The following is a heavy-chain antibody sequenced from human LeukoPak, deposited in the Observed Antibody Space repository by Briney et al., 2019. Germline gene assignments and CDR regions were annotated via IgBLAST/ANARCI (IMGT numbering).Heavy chain of an antibody. V-gene: IGHV1-69*06. J-gene: IGHJ3*02. D-gene: IGHD1-26*01. Sequence: SVKVSCKASGGTFSSYAISWVRQAPGQGLEWMGGIIPIFGTANYAQKFQGRVTIAADKSTSTAYMELSSLRSEDTAVYYCARSMEVGANDAFDIWGQGTMVTVSS. CDR1: GGTFSSYA. CDR3: ARSMEVGANDAFDI. CDR2: IIPIFGTA.